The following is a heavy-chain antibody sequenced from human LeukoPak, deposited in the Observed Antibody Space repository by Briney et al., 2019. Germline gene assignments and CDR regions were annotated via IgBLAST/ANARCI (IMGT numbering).Heavy chain of an antibody. D-gene: IGHD5-24*01. Sequence: ASVKVSCKTSGGTFGSHAFSWVRQAPGHGLEWMGGILPIFGAPNYAQKFQGRVTITADEATNTVYMELTRLRSEDTAVYYCARASKGGHGYNPPPGYRGQGTLVTVSS. J-gene: IGHJ4*02. CDR3: ARASKGGHGYNPPPGY. CDR2: ILPIFGAP. CDR1: GGTFGSHA. V-gene: IGHV1-69*01.